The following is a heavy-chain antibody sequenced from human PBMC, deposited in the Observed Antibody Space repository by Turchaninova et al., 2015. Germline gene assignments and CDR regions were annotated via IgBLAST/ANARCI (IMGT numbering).Heavy chain of an antibody. CDR1: GFTCISFE. D-gene: IGHD1-7*01. CDR2: FTSRGGTK. Sequence: EVQLVESGGGLVQPGGSLRFSCAASGFTCISFEMNWVRQAPGKGLGWVSYFTSRGGTKYYADSVKGRFTSSRGNAKNLLYLQRNPLVADDTAFYYCARRFGGTGTFDIWGQGTMVTVSS. V-gene: IGHV3-48*03. CDR3: ARRFGGTGTFDI. J-gene: IGHJ3*02.